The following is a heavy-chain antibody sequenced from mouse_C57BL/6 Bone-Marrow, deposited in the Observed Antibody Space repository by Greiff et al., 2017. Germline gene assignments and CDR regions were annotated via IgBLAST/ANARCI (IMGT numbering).Heavy chain of an antibody. J-gene: IGHJ3*01. CDR1: GFTFSSYA. Sequence: EVKLMESGGGLVKPGGSLKLSCAASGFTFSSYAMSWVRQTPEKRLEWVATISDGGSYTYDPDNVKGRFTISRDNAKNNLYLQMSHLKSEDTAMYYCARQVWTGTFAYWGQGTLVTVSA. V-gene: IGHV5-4*03. CDR2: ISDGGSYT. CDR3: ARQVWTGTFAY. D-gene: IGHD4-1*01.